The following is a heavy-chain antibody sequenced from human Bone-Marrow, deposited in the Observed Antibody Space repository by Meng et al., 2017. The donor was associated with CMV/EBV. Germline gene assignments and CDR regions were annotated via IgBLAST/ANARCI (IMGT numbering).Heavy chain of an antibody. D-gene: IGHD5-18*01. Sequence: GESLKISCAASGFTFSSYDMHWVRQATGKGLEWVSAIGTAGDTYYPGSVKGRFTISRENAKNSLYLQMNSLRAGDTAVYYCARVDRYSYDYWGQGTLVTLYS. CDR1: GFTFSSYD. J-gene: IGHJ4*02. CDR2: IGTAGDT. CDR3: ARVDRYSYDY. V-gene: IGHV3-13*01.